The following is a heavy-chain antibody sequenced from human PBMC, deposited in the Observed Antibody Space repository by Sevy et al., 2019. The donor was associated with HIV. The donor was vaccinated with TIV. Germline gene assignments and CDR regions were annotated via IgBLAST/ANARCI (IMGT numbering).Heavy chain of an antibody. CDR2: IKQDGSEK. D-gene: IGHD3-22*01. Sequence: GGSLRLSCAASGFTLSSYWMSWVRQAPGKGLEWVANIKQDGSEKYYVDSVKGRFTISRDNAKNSLYLQMNSLRVEDTAAYYGARVRSYYYDNSGYSFDYWGQGTLVTVSS. V-gene: IGHV3-7*01. CDR3: ARVRSYYYDNSGYSFDY. J-gene: IGHJ4*02. CDR1: GFTLSSYW.